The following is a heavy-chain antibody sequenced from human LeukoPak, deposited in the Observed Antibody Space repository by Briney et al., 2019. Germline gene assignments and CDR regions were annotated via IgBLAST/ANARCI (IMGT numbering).Heavy chain of an antibody. CDR1: GYTFTSYA. J-gene: IGHJ5*02. D-gene: IGHD3-16*02. V-gene: IGHV1-3*03. CDR3: ARANDYVWGSDRPGGGWFDP. CDR2: INAGNGNT. Sequence: HEASVKVPCKASGYTFTSYAMHWVRQAPGQRREWMGWINAGNGNTKYSQEFQGRVTITRDTSASTAYMELSSLRSEDMAVYYCARANDYVWGSDRPGGGWFDPWGQGTLVTVSS.